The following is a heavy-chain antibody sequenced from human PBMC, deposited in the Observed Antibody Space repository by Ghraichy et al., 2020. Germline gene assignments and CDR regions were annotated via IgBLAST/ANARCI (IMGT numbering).Heavy chain of an antibody. CDR1: GFTFSSYS. Sequence: GGSLRLSCAASGFTFSSYSMNWVRQAPGKGLEWVSSISSSSSYIYYADSVKGRFTISRDNAKNSLYLQMNSLRAEDTSVYYCARDLWSTPGIAAEGWFDPWGRGTLVTVSS. V-gene: IGHV3-21*01. CDR3: ARDLWSTPGIAAEGWFDP. J-gene: IGHJ5*02. CDR2: ISSSSSYI. D-gene: IGHD6-13*01.